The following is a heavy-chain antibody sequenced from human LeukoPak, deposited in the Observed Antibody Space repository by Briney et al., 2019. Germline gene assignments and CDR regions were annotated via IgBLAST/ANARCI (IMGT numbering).Heavy chain of an antibody. V-gene: IGHV1-2*02. CDR1: GYTFTGYY. D-gene: IGHD6-19*01. J-gene: IGHJ5*02. Sequence: ASVKVSCKASGYTFTGYYMHWVRQAPGQGLEWMGWINPNSGGTNYAQKFQGRVTVTRDTSISTAYMELSRLRSDDTAVYYCARPRSRSGWYNWFDPWGQGTLVTVSS. CDR2: INPNSGGT. CDR3: ARPRSRSGWYNWFDP.